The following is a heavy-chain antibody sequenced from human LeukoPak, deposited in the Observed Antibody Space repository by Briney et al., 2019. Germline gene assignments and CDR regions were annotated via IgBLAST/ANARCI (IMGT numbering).Heavy chain of an antibody. CDR3: ARGPKYCSSTSCYQGYYYYYMDV. CDR2: ISAYNGNT. D-gene: IGHD2-2*01. J-gene: IGHJ6*03. V-gene: IGHV1-18*01. Sequence: ASVKVSCKASGYTFTSYGISWLRQAPGQGLEWMGWISAYNGNTNYAQKLQGRVTMTTDTSTSTAYMELRSLRSDDTAVYYCARGPKYCSSTSCYQGYYYYYMDVWGKGTTVTVSS. CDR1: GYTFTSYG.